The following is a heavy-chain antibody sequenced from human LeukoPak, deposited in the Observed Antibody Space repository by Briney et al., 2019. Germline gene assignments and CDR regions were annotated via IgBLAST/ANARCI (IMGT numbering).Heavy chain of an antibody. D-gene: IGHD6-13*01. CDR3: AGDSLQQRGLVY. Sequence: GGSLRLSCVASTFTKAWMNWVRQAPGKGLEWVAVVSYDGGNKYYADSVKGRFTISRDNSKNTLYLQMNSLRAEDTAVYYCAGDSLQQRGLVYWGQGTLVTVSS. CDR2: VSYDGGNK. J-gene: IGHJ4*02. V-gene: IGHV3-30*03. CDR1: TFTKAW.